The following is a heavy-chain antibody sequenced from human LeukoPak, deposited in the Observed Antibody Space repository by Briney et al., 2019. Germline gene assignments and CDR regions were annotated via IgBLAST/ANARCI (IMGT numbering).Heavy chain of an antibody. V-gene: IGHV3-30*18. CDR1: GFTFSSYA. CDR2: ISYDGSNK. Sequence: PGGSLRLSCVGSGFTFSSYAMHWVRQAPGKGLEWVAVISYDGSNKYYADSVKGRFTISRDNSKNTLYLQMNSLRAEDTAVYYCAKDLGDNSEIDYWGQGTLVTVSS. D-gene: IGHD2-21*02. CDR3: AKDLGDNSEIDY. J-gene: IGHJ4*02.